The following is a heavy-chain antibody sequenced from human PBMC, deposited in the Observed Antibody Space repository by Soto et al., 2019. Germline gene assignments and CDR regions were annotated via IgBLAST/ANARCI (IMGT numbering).Heavy chain of an antibody. CDR1: GGSISSYY. D-gene: IGHD1-26*01. Sequence: SETLSLTCTVSGGSISSYYWSWIRQPPGKGLEWIGYIYYSGSTNYNPSLKSRVTISVDTSKNKFSLKLSSVTAADTAVYYCTRRYGGNFDYWGQGTLVTVSS. V-gene: IGHV4-59*01. CDR3: TRRYGGNFDY. CDR2: IYYSGST. J-gene: IGHJ4*02.